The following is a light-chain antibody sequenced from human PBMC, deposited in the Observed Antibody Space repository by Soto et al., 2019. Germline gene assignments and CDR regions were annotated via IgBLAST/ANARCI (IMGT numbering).Light chain of an antibody. V-gene: IGLV2-8*01. CDR3: SSFVHGTSYV. Sequence: QSALTQAPSASGSPGQSVTISCAGTSNDVGRFNYVSWYQRHPGKAPKLIIYEVNKRPSGVPDRFSGSKSGNTASLTVSGLPAEDEADYFCSSFVHGTSYVFGTGTQLTVL. J-gene: IGLJ6*01. CDR2: EVN. CDR1: SNDVGRFNY.